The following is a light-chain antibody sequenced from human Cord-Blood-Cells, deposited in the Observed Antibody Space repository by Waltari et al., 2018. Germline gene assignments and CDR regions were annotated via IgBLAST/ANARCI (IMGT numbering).Light chain of an antibody. Sequence: QSALTQPRSVSGSHGQSVTISCTGTSSDVGGYNYVSWYQQHPGKAPKLMIYDVSKRPAGVPGLFSVSQSGNPASLTISGLQAGDDADYYCCSYAGSYTRVFGGGTKLTVL. J-gene: IGLJ3*02. CDR3: CSYAGSYTRV. CDR1: SSDVGGYNY. V-gene: IGLV2-11*01. CDR2: DVS.